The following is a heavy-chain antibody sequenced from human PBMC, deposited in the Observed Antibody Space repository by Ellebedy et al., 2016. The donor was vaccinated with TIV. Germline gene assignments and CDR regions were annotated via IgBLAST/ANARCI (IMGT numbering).Heavy chain of an antibody. CDR2: IIPIFGTA. D-gene: IGHD3-16*01. CDR3: ASGMTTFNMGYYYYGMDV. CDR1: GGTFSSYA. V-gene: IGHV1-69*06. J-gene: IGHJ6*02. Sequence: SVKVSCXASGGTFSSYAISWVRQAPGQGLEWMGGIIPIFGTANYAQKFQGRVTITADKSTSTAYMELSSLRSEDTAVYYCASGMTTFNMGYYYYGMDVWGQGTTVTVSS.